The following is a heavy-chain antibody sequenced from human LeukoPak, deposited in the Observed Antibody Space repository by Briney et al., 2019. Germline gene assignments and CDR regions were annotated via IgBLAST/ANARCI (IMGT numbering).Heavy chain of an antibody. J-gene: IGHJ4*02. CDR2: IYYSGST. Sequence: SETLSLTCPVSGGSISSSSYYWGWIRQPPGKGLEWIGSIYYSGSTYYNPSLKSRVTISVDTSKNQFSLKLSSVTAADTAVYYCARLMTTVTTLVVGLDYWGQGTLVTVSS. D-gene: IGHD4-17*01. CDR3: ARLMTTVTTLVVGLDY. V-gene: IGHV4-39*01. CDR1: GGSISSSSYY.